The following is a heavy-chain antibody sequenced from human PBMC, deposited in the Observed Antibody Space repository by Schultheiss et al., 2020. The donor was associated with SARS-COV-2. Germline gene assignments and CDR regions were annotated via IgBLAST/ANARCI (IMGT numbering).Heavy chain of an antibody. CDR1: GGSISSYY. V-gene: IGHV4-59*08. D-gene: IGHD3-9*01. J-gene: IGHJ6*03. CDR2: IYYSGST. CDR3: ARHLRYFDWLLSRYYYYMDV. Sequence: SETLSLTCTVSGGSISSYYWSWIRQPPGKGLEWIGYIYYSGSTNYNPSLKSRVTISVDTSKNQFSLKLSSVTDADTAVYYCARHLRYFDWLLSRYYYYMDVWGKGTTVTVSS.